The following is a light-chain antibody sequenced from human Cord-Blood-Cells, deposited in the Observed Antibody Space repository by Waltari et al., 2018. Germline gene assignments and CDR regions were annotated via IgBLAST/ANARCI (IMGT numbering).Light chain of an antibody. V-gene: IGKV4-1*01. Sequence: DIVMTQSPDSLAVSLGERATINCKSSQSVLYSSNNKNYLAWYQQKPGQPPKLLIYWGSTREAGVPDRVSGSGSGTDFTLTISRLQAEDVAVYYCQQYYSTPPTFGQGTKLEIK. J-gene: IGKJ2*01. CDR2: WGS. CDR3: QQYYSTPPT. CDR1: QSVLYSSNNKNY.